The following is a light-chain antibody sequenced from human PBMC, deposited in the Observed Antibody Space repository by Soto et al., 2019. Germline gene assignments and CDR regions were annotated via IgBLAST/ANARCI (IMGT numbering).Light chain of an antibody. Sequence: QSVLTQPPSVSGAPGQGITISCTGTRSNLGAGYDVHWYQQLPGAAPKLLIYANNKRPSGVLDRFSGSKSGTSASLAITGLQAQDEADYYCQSYDNSLGGAWVFGGGTKVTVL. CDR1: RSNLGAGYD. V-gene: IGLV1-40*01. J-gene: IGLJ3*02. CDR3: QSYDNSLGGAWV. CDR2: ANN.